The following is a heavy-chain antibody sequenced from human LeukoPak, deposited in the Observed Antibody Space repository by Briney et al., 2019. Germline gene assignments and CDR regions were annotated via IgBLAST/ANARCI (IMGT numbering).Heavy chain of an antibody. CDR3: ASSQLVRRSFDY. Sequence: GRSLRLSCAASGFTFSSYAMHWVRQAPGKGLEWVAVISYDGSNKYYADSVKGRFTISRDNSKNTLYLQMNSLRAEDTAVYYCASSQLVRRSFDYWGQGTLVTVSS. J-gene: IGHJ4*02. V-gene: IGHV3-30*04. D-gene: IGHD6-13*01. CDR2: ISYDGSNK. CDR1: GFTFSSYA.